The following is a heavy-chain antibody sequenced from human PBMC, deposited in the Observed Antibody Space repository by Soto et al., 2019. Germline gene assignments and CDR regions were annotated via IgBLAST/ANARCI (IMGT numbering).Heavy chain of an antibody. V-gene: IGHV3-30-3*01. D-gene: IGHD6-19*01. CDR2: ISYDGSNK. Sequence: GGSLRLSCAASGFTFSSYAMHWVRQAPGKGLEWVAGISYDGSNKYYADSVKGRFTISSDNSKNTLYLQMDSLRVEDTAVYYCARESGPRYSSGWYRYWGPGTLVTVSS. CDR1: GFTFSSYA. CDR3: ARESGPRYSSGWYRY. J-gene: IGHJ4*02.